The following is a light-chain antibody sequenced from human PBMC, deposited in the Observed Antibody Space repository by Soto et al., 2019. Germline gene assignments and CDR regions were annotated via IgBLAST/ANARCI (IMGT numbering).Light chain of an antibody. CDR1: SSDVGNYNF. CDR3: SSYTSNNTYG. Sequence: LTQPASLSGSPGKSLAISGTGTSSDVGNYNFVSWYQQHPGKAPKLMIYDVDDRPSGISNRFSGSKSGNTASLTISGLQAEDEADYYCSSYTSNNTYGFGTGTKVTVL. V-gene: IGLV2-14*01. J-gene: IGLJ1*01. CDR2: DVD.